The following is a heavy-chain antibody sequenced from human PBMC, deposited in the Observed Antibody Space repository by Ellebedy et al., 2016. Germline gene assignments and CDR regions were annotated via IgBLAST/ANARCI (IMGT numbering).Heavy chain of an antibody. CDR1: GGSISSYY. CDR3: AREVVVAATIWFDP. J-gene: IGHJ5*02. Sequence: SETLSLXXTVSGGSISSYYWSWIRQPPGKGLEWIGYIYYSGSTNYNLSLKSRVTISVDTSKNQFSLKLSSVTAADTAVYYCAREVVVAATIWFDPWGQGTLVTVSS. D-gene: IGHD2-15*01. CDR2: IYYSGST. V-gene: IGHV4-59*01.